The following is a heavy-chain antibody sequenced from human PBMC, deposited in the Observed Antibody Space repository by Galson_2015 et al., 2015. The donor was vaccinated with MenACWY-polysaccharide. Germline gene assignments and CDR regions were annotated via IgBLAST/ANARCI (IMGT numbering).Heavy chain of an antibody. CDR3: ARDPKQKPTTVPTGRFAY. Sequence: SVKVSCKASGYTFTTYAMNWVRQAPGQGLEWMGGINTITGNPTYAQGFTGRFVFSLDASVTTAYLHISGLKAEDTAVYYCARDPKQKPTTVPTGRFAYWGQGTLVTVAS. V-gene: IGHV7-4-1*02. CDR1: GYTFTTYA. J-gene: IGHJ4*02. CDR2: INTITGNP. D-gene: IGHD4-17*01.